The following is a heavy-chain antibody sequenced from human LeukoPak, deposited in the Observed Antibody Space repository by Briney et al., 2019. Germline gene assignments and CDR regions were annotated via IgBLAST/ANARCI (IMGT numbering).Heavy chain of an antibody. Sequence: QSGGSLRLSCAASGFTFSSYAMSWVRQAPGKGLEWVSAISGSGGSTYYADSVKGRFTISRDNSKSTLYLQMNSLRADDTAVYYCAKNGGSWPRYFDYWGQGTLVTVSS. CDR3: AKNGGSWPRYFDY. CDR2: ISGSGGST. D-gene: IGHD6-13*01. J-gene: IGHJ4*02. CDR1: GFTFSSYA. V-gene: IGHV3-23*01.